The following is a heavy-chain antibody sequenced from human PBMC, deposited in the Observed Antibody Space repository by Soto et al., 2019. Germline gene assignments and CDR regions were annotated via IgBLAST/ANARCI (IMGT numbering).Heavy chain of an antibody. Sequence: QVQLRESGPGLVKPSQTLSLTCTVSGGSINSGGYYWNWIRQHPGKGLEWIGYMYYSGSTYYNPCLRGRVIISADTSENHFSLKLSSVTAADTAVYFWARGYRQAGYSSSWVFDYWGQGTLVNVSS. CDR1: GGSINSGGYY. D-gene: IGHD6-13*01. CDR3: ARGYRQAGYSSSWVFDY. CDR2: MYYSGST. V-gene: IGHV4-31*03. J-gene: IGHJ4*02.